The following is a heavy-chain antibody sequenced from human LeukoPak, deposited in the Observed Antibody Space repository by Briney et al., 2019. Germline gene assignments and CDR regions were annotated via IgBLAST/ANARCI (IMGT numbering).Heavy chain of an antibody. CDR3: ASGITMVRGEDYYYYYMDV. J-gene: IGHJ6*03. CDR1: GGTFSSYA. V-gene: IGHV1-69*06. Sequence: GASVKVSCKASGGTFSSYAISWVRQAPGQGLEWMGGIIPIFGTANYAQKFQGRVTITADKSTSTAYMELSSLRSEDTAVYYCASGITMVRGEDYYYYYMDVWGKGTTVTVSS. D-gene: IGHD3-10*01. CDR2: IIPIFGTA.